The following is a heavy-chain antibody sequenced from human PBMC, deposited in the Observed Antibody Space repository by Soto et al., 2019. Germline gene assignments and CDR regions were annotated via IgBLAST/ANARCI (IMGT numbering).Heavy chain of an antibody. V-gene: IGHV4-39*01. CDR1: GGSISSSSYY. D-gene: IGHD3-3*02. J-gene: IGHJ6*02. CDR2: IYYSGST. CDR3: ACIFIGGYGYGFYYYGMDA. Sequence: QLQLQESGPGLVKPSETLSLTCTVSGGSISSSSYYWGWIRPPPGMWMEGIGSIYYSGSTPYNPALKSRVPLSVGTSKNQCCLKLSSVAATDTSVYYCACIFIGGYGYGFYYYGMDAWGQGTTVTVSS.